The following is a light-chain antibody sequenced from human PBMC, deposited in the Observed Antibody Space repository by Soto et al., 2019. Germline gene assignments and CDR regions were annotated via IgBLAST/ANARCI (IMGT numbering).Light chain of an antibody. CDR3: SSYTTTSTLV. Sequence: QSALTQPASVSGSPGQSITISCTGTSSDVGGYNFVPWYQQHPGKAPILMIYDVSYRPSGVSNRFSGSKSGNTASLTISGLQAEDEADYYCSSYTTTSTLVFGGGTKVTVL. J-gene: IGLJ2*01. CDR2: DVS. CDR1: SSDVGGYNF. V-gene: IGLV2-14*03.